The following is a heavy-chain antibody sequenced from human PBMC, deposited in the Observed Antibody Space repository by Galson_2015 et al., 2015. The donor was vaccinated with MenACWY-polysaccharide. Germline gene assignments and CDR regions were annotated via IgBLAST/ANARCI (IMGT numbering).Heavy chain of an antibody. CDR1: GFTFSNYA. V-gene: IGHV3-23*01. CDR2: ISDSGGIT. J-gene: IGHJ4*02. Sequence: SLRLSCAASGFTFSNYAMSWVRQAPGKGLEWVSAISDSGGITYYADSVKGRFTISRDNSKNTLYLQVNSLRADDTAVYYCAKDPGSGPLGGVLYWGQGALVTVSS. CDR3: AKDPGSGPLGGVLY. D-gene: IGHD3-16*01.